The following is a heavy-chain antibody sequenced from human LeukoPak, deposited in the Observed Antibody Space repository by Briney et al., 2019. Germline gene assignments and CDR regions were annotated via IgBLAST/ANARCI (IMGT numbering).Heavy chain of an antibody. Sequence: HPGGSLRLSCAASGFTFDDYAMHWVRQAPGKALEWVSGISWNSGSIGYADSVKGRFTIFRDNAKNSLYLQMNSLRPEDTALYYCAKATQGDYYASSGYSDYWGQGTLVTVSS. J-gene: IGHJ4*02. CDR1: GFTFDDYA. CDR2: ISWNSGSI. D-gene: IGHD3-22*01. V-gene: IGHV3-9*01. CDR3: AKATQGDYYASSGYSDY.